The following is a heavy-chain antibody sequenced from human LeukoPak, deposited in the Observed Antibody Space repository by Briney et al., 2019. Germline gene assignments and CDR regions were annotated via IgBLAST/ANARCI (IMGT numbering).Heavy chain of an antibody. V-gene: IGHV4-34*01. CDR3: ARLATYGDFSD. D-gene: IGHD4-17*01. CDR1: GGSFSGYY. Sequence: SETLSLTCAVYGGSFSGYYWSWIRQPPGKGLEWIGEINHSGSTNYNPSLKSRVTISVDTSKNQFSLRLSSVTAADTAVYYCARLATYGDFSDWGQGTLVTVSS. J-gene: IGHJ4*02. CDR2: INHSGST.